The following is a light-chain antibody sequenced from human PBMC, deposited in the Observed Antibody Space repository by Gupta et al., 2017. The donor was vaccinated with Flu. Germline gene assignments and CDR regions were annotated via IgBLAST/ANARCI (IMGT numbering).Light chain of an antibody. V-gene: IGLV1-44*01. Sequence: QSVLTQPPSASGTPGKRVPIPCSGSNFNIGSNTVNWYQQLPGTAPKPLMYTDDQRPSGVPDRFSGSKSGTSGSLAITGLQSEDEADYYCAAWDDSLNALVFGGGTKLTVL. J-gene: IGLJ3*02. CDR3: AAWDDSLNALV. CDR1: NFNIGSNT. CDR2: TDD.